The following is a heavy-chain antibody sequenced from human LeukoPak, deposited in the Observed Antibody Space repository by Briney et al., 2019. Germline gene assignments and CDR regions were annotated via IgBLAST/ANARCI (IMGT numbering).Heavy chain of an antibody. D-gene: IGHD6-6*01. J-gene: IGHJ6*03. CDR1: GGSISSSSYY. CDR3: ARSIAARRNYYYYYYMAV. V-gene: IGHV4-39*07. CDR2: IYYSGST. Sequence: SETLSLTCTVFGGSISSSSYYWGWIRQPPGKGLEWIGSIYYSGSTYYNPSLKSRVTISVDTSKNQFSLKLSSVTAADTAVYYCARSIAARRNYYYYYYMAVWGKGTTVTVSS.